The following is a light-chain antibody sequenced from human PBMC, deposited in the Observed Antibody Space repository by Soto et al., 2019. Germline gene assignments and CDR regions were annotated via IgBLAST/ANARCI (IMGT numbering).Light chain of an antibody. CDR2: DVS. CDR1: QNIERW. J-gene: IGKJ1*01. Sequence: DIQMTQSPSTLSASVGDRVTITCRASQNIERWLAWYQQKPGKAPKLLLYDVSSLESGVPSRFSGSRSATEFILTINGLQPDDFATYFCQQFKSDTWTFGQGTKVDIK. V-gene: IGKV1-5*01. CDR3: QQFKSDTWT.